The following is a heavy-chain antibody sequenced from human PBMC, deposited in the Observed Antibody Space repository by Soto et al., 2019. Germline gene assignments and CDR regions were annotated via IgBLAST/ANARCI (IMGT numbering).Heavy chain of an antibody. J-gene: IGHJ6*02. D-gene: IGHD5-18*01. CDR2: ISGSGGST. V-gene: IGHV3-23*01. Sequence: GWSLRLSCAASGFTFSSYAMSWVRQAPGKGLEWVSAISGSGGSTYYADSVKGRFTISRDNSKNTLYLQMNSLRAEDTAVYYCARERDSYGNYYYYGMDVWGQGTTVTVSS. CDR1: GFTFSSYA. CDR3: ARERDSYGNYYYYGMDV.